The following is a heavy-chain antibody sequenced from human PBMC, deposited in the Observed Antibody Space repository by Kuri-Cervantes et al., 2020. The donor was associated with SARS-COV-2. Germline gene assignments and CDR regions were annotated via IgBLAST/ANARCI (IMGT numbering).Heavy chain of an antibody. CDR3: ARDNVLFSGSGFDL. J-gene: IGHJ4*02. V-gene: IGHV4-61*08. CDR1: GGSISSGGYY. D-gene: IGHD1-26*01. CDR2: IYYSGIT. Sequence: GSLRLSCTVSGGSISSGGYYWSWIRQHPGKGLEWIGYIYYSGITNYDPSLKSRVTISVDTSKNQLSLKLSSVTAADTAVYYCARDNVLFSGSGFDLWGQGTLVTVSS.